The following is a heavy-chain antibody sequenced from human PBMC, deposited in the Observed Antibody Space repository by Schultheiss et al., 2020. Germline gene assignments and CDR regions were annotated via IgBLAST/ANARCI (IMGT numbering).Heavy chain of an antibody. CDR2: ISYDGSNK. J-gene: IGHJ1*01. CDR3: ARSGGIQLWFDGTD. CDR1: GFTFSSYA. Sequence: GGSLRLSCAASGFTFSSYAMSWVRQAPGKGLEWVAVISYDGSNKYYADSVKGRFTISRDNAKNSLYLQMNSLRTEDTAVYYCARSGGIQLWFDGTDWGQGTLVTVSS. D-gene: IGHD5-18*01. V-gene: IGHV3-30*03.